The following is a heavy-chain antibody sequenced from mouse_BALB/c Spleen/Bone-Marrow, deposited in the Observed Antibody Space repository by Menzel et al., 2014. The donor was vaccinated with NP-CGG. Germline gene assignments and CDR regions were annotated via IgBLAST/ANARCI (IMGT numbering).Heavy chain of an antibody. CDR1: GYAFTNYL. CDR2: INPGSGAT. J-gene: IGHJ4*01. Sequence: QVQLQQSGAELVRPGTSVKVSCKASGYAFTNYLIEWVKQRPGQGLEWIGVINPGSGATDYNENFKGKATLTADKSSSTAYMQLTSLTSDDSAVYFCARGLGPSYAMDYWGQGTSVTVSS. D-gene: IGHD4-1*01. V-gene: IGHV1-54*01. CDR3: ARGLGPSYAMDY.